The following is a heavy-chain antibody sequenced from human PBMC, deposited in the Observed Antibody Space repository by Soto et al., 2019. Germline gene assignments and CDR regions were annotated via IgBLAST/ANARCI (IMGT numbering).Heavy chain of an antibody. Sequence: QVQLVQSGAEVKKPGASVKVSCKASGYTFTSYDINWVRQATGQGLEWMGWMNPNSGNTGYAQKFQGRVTMTRNTSISTAYMELSSLRSEDTAVYYCARGPVPRVLLWFGDPPGNYFDYWGQGTLVTVSS. CDR2: MNPNSGNT. V-gene: IGHV1-8*01. CDR1: GYTFTSYD. D-gene: IGHD3-10*01. CDR3: ARGPVPRVLLWFGDPPGNYFDY. J-gene: IGHJ4*02.